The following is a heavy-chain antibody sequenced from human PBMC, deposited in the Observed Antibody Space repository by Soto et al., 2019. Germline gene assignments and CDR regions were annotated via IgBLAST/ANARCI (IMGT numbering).Heavy chain of an antibody. V-gene: IGHV3-23*01. Sequence: GKGLEWVSAISGSGGSTYYADSVKGRFTISRDISKNTLYLQMNSLRAEDTAVYFFSIVASDGRHSAVLVLAVLLNLSSDL. CDR3: SIVASDGRHSAVLVLAVLLNLSSDL. CDR2: ISGSGGST. D-gene: IGHD2-15*01. J-gene: IGHJ2*01.